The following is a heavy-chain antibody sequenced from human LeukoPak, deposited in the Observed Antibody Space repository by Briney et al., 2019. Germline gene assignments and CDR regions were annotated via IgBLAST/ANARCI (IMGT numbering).Heavy chain of an antibody. J-gene: IGHJ4*02. V-gene: IGHV3-53*01. CDR2: IYSGGST. Sequence: HAGGSLRLSWAASGFTVSSNYMSWVRQAPGKGLEWVSVIYSGGSTYYADSVKGRFTISRDNFKNTLYLQMNSLRAEDTAVYYCASQASRNYDATYYFDYWGQGTLVTVSS. CDR1: GFTVSSNY. CDR3: ASQASRNYDATYYFDY. D-gene: IGHD3-22*01.